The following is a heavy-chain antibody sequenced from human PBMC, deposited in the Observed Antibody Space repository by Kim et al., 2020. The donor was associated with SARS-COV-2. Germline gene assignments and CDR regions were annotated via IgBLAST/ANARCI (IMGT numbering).Heavy chain of an antibody. J-gene: IGHJ6*02. CDR1: GYTFTSYG. D-gene: IGHD6-19*01. V-gene: IGHV1-18*01. CDR3: AREPPNSSGWYNRGSYGMDV. Sequence: ASVKVSCKASGYTFTSYGISWVRQAPGQGLEWMGWISAYNGNTNYAQKLQGRVTMTTDTSTSTAYMELRSLRSDDTAVYYCAREPPNSSGWYNRGSYGMDVRGQGTTGTVSS. CDR2: ISAYNGNT.